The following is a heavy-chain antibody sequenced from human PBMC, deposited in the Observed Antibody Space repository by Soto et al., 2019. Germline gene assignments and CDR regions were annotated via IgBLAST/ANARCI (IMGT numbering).Heavy chain of an antibody. CDR3: SKIISPVTTYYYGMDV. J-gene: IGHJ6*02. CDR1: GFSFRNFR. CDR2: ISGSGGDT. Sequence: LRLSCGVSGFSFRNFRMPRVLQTPGKRLEGVSSISGSGGDTYYIDSVKGRFTISRDNSKNTVYLQMNSLRAEDTAVYYCSKIISPVTTYYYGMDVWGQGTTVTVYS. V-gene: IGHV3-23*01. D-gene: IGHD4-17*01.